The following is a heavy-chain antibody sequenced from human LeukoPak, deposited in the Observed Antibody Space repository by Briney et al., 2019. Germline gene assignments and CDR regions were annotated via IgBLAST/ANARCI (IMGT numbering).Heavy chain of an antibody. CDR2: MNPNSGNT. CDR1: GYTFTSYD. J-gene: IGHJ4*02. V-gene: IGHV1-8*01. Sequence: ASVKVSCKASGYTFTSYDINWVRQATGQGLEWMGWMNPNSGNTGYSQKLQGRVTMTRNTSISTAYMELSSLTSEDTAVYYCTRGESVAGTARPSGYWGQGTLVTVSS. CDR3: TRGESVAGTARPSGY. D-gene: IGHD6-19*01.